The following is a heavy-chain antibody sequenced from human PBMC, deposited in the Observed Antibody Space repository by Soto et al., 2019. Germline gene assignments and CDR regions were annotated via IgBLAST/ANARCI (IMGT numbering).Heavy chain of an antibody. J-gene: IGHJ4*02. CDR3: ARSNNDYGARH. Sequence: QVQLVQSGAEVKKPGASVKVSCNASGYTFTSYDINWVRQATGQGLEWMGWMNPNSGNTGYAQKFQGRATMTRDTAIRTVYMELSSLRSEEAAVYYCARSNNDYGARHWGQGPLVTVSS. V-gene: IGHV1-8*01. D-gene: IGHD4-17*01. CDR1: GYTFTSYD. CDR2: MNPNSGNT.